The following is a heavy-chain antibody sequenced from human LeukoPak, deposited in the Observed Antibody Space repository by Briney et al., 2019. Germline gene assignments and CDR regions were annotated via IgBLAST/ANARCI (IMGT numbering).Heavy chain of an antibody. V-gene: IGHV4-38-2*02. D-gene: IGHD3-10*01. CDR1: GYSISSGYY. Sequence: SETLSLTCTVSGYSISSGYYWGWIRQPPGKGLEWIGSIYHSGSTYYNPSLKSRVTLSVDTSKNQFSLKLSSVTAADTAVYYCAYGSGSYFDYWGQGTLVTVSS. CDR2: IYHSGST. CDR3: AYGSGSYFDY. J-gene: IGHJ4*02.